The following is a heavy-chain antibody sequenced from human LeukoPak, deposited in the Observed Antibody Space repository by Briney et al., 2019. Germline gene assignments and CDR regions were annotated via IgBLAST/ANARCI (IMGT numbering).Heavy chain of an antibody. CDR3: ARDSAGGLDY. V-gene: IGHV3-30*04. J-gene: IGHJ4*02. D-gene: IGHD3-16*01. Sequence: PGGSLRLSCAASGLIFSGYAMHWVRQAPGKGLEWVAVISYDGSNKYYADSVKGRFTISRDNSKNTLYLQMNSLRAEDTAMYYCARDSAGGLDYWGQGTLVTVSS. CDR2: ISYDGSNK. CDR1: GLIFSGYA.